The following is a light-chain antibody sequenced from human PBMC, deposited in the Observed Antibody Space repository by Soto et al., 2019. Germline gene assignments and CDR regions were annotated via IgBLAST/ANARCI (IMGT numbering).Light chain of an antibody. J-gene: IGKJ5*01. CDR2: GAS. CDR3: QQYNNWPPIT. CDR1: QSVSSN. V-gene: IGKV3-15*01. Sequence: EIVMTQSPATLSVSPGERATLSCSASQSVSSNLAWYQQKPGQAPRLLIYGASTRATGIPARFSGSGSGTEVTLTISSLQSEDFSVYYRQQYNNWPPITVGQGTLLEIK.